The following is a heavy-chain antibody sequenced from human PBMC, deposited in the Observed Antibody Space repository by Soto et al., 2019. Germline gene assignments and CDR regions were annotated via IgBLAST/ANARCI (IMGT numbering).Heavy chain of an antibody. CDR3: SRLYPHHYDSSGYFDY. CDR1: DGSISTSSYY. D-gene: IGHD3-22*01. V-gene: IGHV4-39*01. CDR2: IFYTGRT. Sequence: PSETLSLTCAVSDGSISTSSYYWGWIRQSPGKGLEWIGTIFYTGRTYYNPSLESRVTLSVDTSKNQFSLHLTSVTAADTAVYYCSRLYPHHYDSSGYFDYWGRGTLVTVSS. J-gene: IGHJ4*02.